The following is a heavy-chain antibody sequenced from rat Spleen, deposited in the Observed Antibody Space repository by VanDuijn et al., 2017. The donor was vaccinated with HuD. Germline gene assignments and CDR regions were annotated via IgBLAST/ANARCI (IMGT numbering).Heavy chain of an antibody. Sequence: EVQLVESGGGLVQPGRSLKLSCAASGFTFSSFAMAWVRQAPKKGLEWVATITSGGSNTYYPDSVKGRFTISRDNAKSTLYLQMDSLRSEDTATYYCAKGSVGFDYWGQGVMVTVSS. CDR2: ITSGGSNT. V-gene: IGHV5-25*01. J-gene: IGHJ2*01. CDR3: AKGSVGFDY. D-gene: IGHD1-1*01. CDR1: GFTFSSFA.